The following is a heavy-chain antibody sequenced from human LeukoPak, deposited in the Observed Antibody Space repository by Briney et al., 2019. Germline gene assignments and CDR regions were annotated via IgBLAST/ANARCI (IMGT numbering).Heavy chain of an antibody. CDR3: ANRQAAALDY. J-gene: IGHJ4*02. D-gene: IGHD6-13*01. V-gene: IGHV3-23*01. Sequence: PGGSLRLSCAASGFTFSNYLMHWVRQAPGKGLEWVSAISGSGGSTYYADSVKGRFTISRDNSKNTLYLQMNSLRAEDTAVYYCANRQAAALDYWGQGTLVTVSS. CDR1: GFTFSNYL. CDR2: ISGSGGST.